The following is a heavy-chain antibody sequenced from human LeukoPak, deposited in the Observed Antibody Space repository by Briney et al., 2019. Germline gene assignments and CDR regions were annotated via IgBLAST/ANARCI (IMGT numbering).Heavy chain of an antibody. CDR2: INLNSGGT. CDR1: GYTFTIYY. Sequence: ASVTVSFTSSGYTFTIYYIHWVRQAHGQGQEWMGWINLNSGGTNSAQKFQGRVTMTTDTSIITAYMDLTRLRSDDTAVYYCAREFDSSSGDGMDVWGQGTTVTVSS. D-gene: IGHD6-13*01. J-gene: IGHJ6*02. CDR3: AREFDSSSGDGMDV. V-gene: IGHV1-2*02.